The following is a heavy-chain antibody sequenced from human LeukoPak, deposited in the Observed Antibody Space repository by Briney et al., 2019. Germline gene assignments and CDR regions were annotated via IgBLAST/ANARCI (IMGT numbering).Heavy chain of an antibody. Sequence: GASVKVSCKASGGTFSSYAISWVRQAPGQGLEWMGGIIPIFGTANYAQKFQGRVTITTDESTSTAYMELSSLRSEDTAVYYCARDADVDTAMGARRDLKNYYYYMDVWGKGTTVTVSS. CDR1: GGTFSSYA. D-gene: IGHD5-18*01. J-gene: IGHJ6*03. V-gene: IGHV1-69*05. CDR3: ARDADVDTAMGARRDLKNYYYYMDV. CDR2: IIPIFGTA.